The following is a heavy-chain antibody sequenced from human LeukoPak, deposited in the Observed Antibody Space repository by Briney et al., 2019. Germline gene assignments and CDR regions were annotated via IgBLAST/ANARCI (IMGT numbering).Heavy chain of an antibody. Sequence: PSETLSLTCTVSGDSINSYYWTWIRQPPGKGLGWIGHIYYRGKTNYNPSLKSRVTISVDTSKNDFSLKLSSVTAADTAVYYCASAPPLNYYDSSGYYFGPNAFDTWGQGTMVTVSS. V-gene: IGHV4-59*01. J-gene: IGHJ3*02. CDR3: ASAPPLNYYDSSGYYFGPNAFDT. D-gene: IGHD3-22*01. CDR1: GDSINSYY. CDR2: IYYRGKT.